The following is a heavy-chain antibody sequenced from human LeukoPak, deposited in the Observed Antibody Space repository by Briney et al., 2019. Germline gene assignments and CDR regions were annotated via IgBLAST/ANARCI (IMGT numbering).Heavy chain of an antibody. Sequence: SETMSLASAVYGASFLGYYRDWIRQIRQRPGKGLEWIVEVNDNGSTNYYPSVKARVSMCVVTSKSQSSLKLTSVAAADTAVYYCAREQWFGEVVMYPKPFDPWGQGTLVTVSS. J-gene: IGHJ5*02. CDR3: AREQWFGEVVMYPKPFDP. V-gene: IGHV4-34*01. D-gene: IGHD3-10*01. CDR2: VNDNGST. CDR1: GASFLGYY.